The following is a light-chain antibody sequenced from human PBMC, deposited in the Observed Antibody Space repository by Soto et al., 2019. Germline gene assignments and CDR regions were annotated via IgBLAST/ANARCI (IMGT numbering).Light chain of an antibody. V-gene: IGKV3-15*01. J-gene: IGKJ2*01. Sequence: EIVMTQSPATLSVSPGERATLSCRASQSVSSNLAWYQQKPGQAPRLLIHGASSRATGVPARFSGTGSGTGFTLTISSLQSEDSAVYYCQQYDNWPPYTFGQGTNLEIK. CDR3: QQYDNWPPYT. CDR1: QSVSSN. CDR2: GAS.